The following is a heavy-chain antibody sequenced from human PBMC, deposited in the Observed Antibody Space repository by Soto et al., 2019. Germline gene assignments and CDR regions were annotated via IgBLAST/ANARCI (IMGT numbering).Heavy chain of an antibody. J-gene: IGHJ5*02. V-gene: IGHV3-74*01. Sequence: GGFLRLSCAASGFTFRSYWMHWVRQAPGKGLVWVSRINSDGSSTSYAGSVKGRFTISRDNAKNTLYLQMNSLRAEDTAVYYCARGADYDFWSGYYTVDPWGQGTLVTVSS. CDR1: GFTFRSYW. CDR3: ARGADYDFWSGYYTVDP. CDR2: INSDGSST. D-gene: IGHD3-3*01.